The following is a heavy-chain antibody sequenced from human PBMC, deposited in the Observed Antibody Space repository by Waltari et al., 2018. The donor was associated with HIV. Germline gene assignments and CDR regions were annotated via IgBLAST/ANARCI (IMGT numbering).Heavy chain of an antibody. J-gene: IGHJ3*02. V-gene: IGHV3-49*03. CDR2: IRSKAYGGTT. CDR1: CFTFADYA. CDR3: TRNSGPDI. D-gene: IGHD3-10*01. Sequence: EVQWVESGGGLVQHGRCLRPACTPACFTFADYAISCFRQAPGKGLEVVGFIRSKAYGGTTEYAASVKGRFTISRDDSKNIAYLQMNSLKTEDTAVYYCTRNSGPDIWGQGTMVTVSS.